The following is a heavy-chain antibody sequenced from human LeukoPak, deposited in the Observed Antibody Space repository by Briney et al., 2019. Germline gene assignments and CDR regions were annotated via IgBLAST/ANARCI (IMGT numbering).Heavy chain of an antibody. CDR3: ARGEGNYFDY. V-gene: IGHV4-61*02. J-gene: IGHJ4*02. CDR1: GGSISSGSYY. CDR2: ISTSGNT. Sequence: SETLSLTCTVSGGSISSGSYYWSWIRQPAGKGLEWIGRISTSGNTNYTPSLKSRVTMSVDTSRNQFSLKLTSVTAADAAVYYCARGEGNYFDYWGQGALVTVSS.